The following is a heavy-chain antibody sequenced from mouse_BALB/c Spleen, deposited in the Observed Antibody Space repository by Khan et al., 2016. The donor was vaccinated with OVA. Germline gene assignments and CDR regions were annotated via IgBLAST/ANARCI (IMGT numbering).Heavy chain of an antibody. Sequence: EVQLQESGPSLVKPSQTLSLTCSVTGDSITSGYWSWIRKFPGNKLEYMGYMIFSGNTYYNPSLKSRISITRHTSKNQYYLQWNSVTTEDTATYYCARSTYRYAFAYWGQGTLVTVSA. D-gene: IGHD2-14*01. CDR3: ARSTYRYAFAY. CDR2: MIFSGNT. V-gene: IGHV3-8*02. J-gene: IGHJ3*01. CDR1: GDSITSGY.